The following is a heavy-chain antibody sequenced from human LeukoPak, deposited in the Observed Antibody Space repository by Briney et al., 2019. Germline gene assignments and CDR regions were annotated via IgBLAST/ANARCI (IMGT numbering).Heavy chain of an antibody. CDR2: INSDGRST. J-gene: IGHJ4*02. CDR1: GFTFSTYW. V-gene: IGHV3-74*01. CDR3: ARNFYDSRGYCLGVYFDY. D-gene: IGHD3-22*01. Sequence: GGSLTLSCAASGFTFSTYWMHWVRQAPGKGLVWVSRINSDGRSTTYADSVKGRFTIYRDNAKNTLYLQMNSLRAEDTAVYYCARNFYDSRGYCLGVYFDYWWQGALVAVSS.